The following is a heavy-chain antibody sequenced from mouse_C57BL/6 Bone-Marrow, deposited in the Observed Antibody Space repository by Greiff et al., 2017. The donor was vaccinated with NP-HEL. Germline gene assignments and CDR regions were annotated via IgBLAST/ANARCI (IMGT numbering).Heavy chain of an antibody. CDR2: IDPENGDT. J-gene: IGHJ1*03. V-gene: IGHV14-4*01. CDR1: GFNIKDDY. D-gene: IGHD1-1*01. CDR3: TNSYGSSYYWYFDV. Sequence: EVQLQESGAELVRPGASVKLSCTASGFNIKDDYMHWVKQRPEQGLEWIGWIDPENGDTEYASKFQGKATITADTSSNTAYLQLSSLTSEDTAVYYCTNSYGSSYYWYFDVWGTGTTVTVSS.